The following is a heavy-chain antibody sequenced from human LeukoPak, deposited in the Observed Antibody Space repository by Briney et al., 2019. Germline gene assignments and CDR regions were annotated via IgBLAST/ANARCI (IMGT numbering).Heavy chain of an antibody. CDR2: ISGSGGST. J-gene: IGHJ4*02. Sequence: GGSLRLSCAASGFTFSSYAMSWVRQAPGKGLEWVSAISGSGGSTYYADSVKGRFTIPRDNSKNTLYLQMNSLRAEDTAVYYCAKDPVVVVTAIVDYWGQGTLVTVSS. D-gene: IGHD2-21*02. CDR1: GFTFSSYA. V-gene: IGHV3-23*01. CDR3: AKDPVVVVTAIVDY.